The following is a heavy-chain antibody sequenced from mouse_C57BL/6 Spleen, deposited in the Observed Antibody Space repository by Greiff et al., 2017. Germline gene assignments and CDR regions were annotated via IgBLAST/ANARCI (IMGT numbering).Heavy chain of an antibody. CDR3: AREGNQLPTYWYFDV. Sequence: VQLQQPGAELVKPGASVKLSCKASGYTFTSYWMHWVKQRPGQGLEWIGMIHPNSGSTNYNEKFKSKATLTVDKSSSTAYMQLISLTSEDSAVYYCAREGNQLPTYWYFDVWGTGTTVTVSS. D-gene: IGHD4-1*02. CDR1: GYTFTSYW. CDR2: IHPNSGST. V-gene: IGHV1-64*01. J-gene: IGHJ1*03.